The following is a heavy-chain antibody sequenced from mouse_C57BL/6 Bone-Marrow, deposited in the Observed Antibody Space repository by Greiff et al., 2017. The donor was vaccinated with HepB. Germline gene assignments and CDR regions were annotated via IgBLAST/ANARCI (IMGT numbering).Heavy chain of an antibody. V-gene: IGHV5-9-1*02. CDR1: GFTFSSYA. J-gene: IGHJ4*01. CDR2: ISSGGDYI. CDR3: TRDLYYDYFYAMDY. D-gene: IGHD2-4*01. Sequence: EVKLMESGEGLVKPGGSLKLSCAASGFTFSSYAMSWVRQTPEKRLEWVAYISSGGDYIYYADTVKGRVTISRDNARNTLYLQMSSLKSEDTAMYYCTRDLYYDYFYAMDYWGQGTSVTVSS.